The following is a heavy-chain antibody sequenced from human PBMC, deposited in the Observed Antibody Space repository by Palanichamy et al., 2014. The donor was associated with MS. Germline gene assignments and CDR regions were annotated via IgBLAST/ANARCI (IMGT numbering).Heavy chain of an antibody. CDR3: AKDTSGWHPFGFDV. Sequence: EAQLLESGGGLVXPGGPVRLSCAASGFAFSNYVMNWVRQSPGKGLEWVAAISGSGGSTYFADSVKGRFTISRDSSKNTLYLQMSRLRAEDTGIYYCAKDTSGWHPFGFDVWGQGTMVTVSS. J-gene: IGHJ3*01. CDR1: GFAFSNYV. D-gene: IGHD6-19*01. V-gene: IGHV3-23*01. CDR2: ISGSGGST.